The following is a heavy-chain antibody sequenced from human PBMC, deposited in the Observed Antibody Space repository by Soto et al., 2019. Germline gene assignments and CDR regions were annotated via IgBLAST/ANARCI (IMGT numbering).Heavy chain of an antibody. CDR1: GFTFSSYG. CDR3: AKDNRQDRGSVAGRFFDY. D-gene: IGHD6-19*01. CDR2: ISYDGSNK. V-gene: IGHV3-30*18. J-gene: IGHJ4*02. Sequence: QVQLVESGGGVVQPGRSLRLSCAASGFTFSSYGMHWVRQAPGKGLEWVAVISYDGSNKYYADSVKGRFTISRDNSKNTLYLQMNSLRAEDTAVYYCAKDNRQDRGSVAGRFFDYWGQGTLVTVSS.